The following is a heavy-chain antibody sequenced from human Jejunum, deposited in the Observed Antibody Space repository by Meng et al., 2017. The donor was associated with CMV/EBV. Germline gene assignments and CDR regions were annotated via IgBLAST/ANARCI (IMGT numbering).Heavy chain of an antibody. D-gene: IGHD2-2*01. V-gene: IGHV4-59*02. CDR1: DSVSSSY. CDR2: IYYTVTS. J-gene: IGHJ4*02. CDR3: ARGRYCSSTSCFPFEH. Sequence: DSVSSSYWQWIRQAPGKGLEWIGYIYYTVTSNYNPTIKRRATLSVDTSKNQISLRLTSVTAADTAVYYCARGRYCSSTSCFPFEHWGQGALVTVSS.